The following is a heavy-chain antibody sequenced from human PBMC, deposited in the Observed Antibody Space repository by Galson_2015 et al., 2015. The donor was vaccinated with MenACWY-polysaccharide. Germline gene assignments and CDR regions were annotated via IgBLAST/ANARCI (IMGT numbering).Heavy chain of an antibody. CDR2: IHWNGGSI. CDR3: ARQISPYYVEDY. V-gene: IGHV3-20*04. D-gene: IGHD3-10*02. J-gene: IGHJ4*02. CDR1: GFTFDDYG. Sequence: SLRLSCAASGFTFDDYGMSWVRQSPGKGLEWVSGIHWNGGSIAYADSVKGRFTISRDNAKNSLYLQMNSLRDEDTALYYCARQISPYYVEDYWGQGPLVTVSS.